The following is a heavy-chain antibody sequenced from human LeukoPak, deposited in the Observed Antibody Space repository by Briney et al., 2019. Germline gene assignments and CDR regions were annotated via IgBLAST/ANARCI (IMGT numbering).Heavy chain of an antibody. CDR1: GFSLSTSGVG. CDR3: AHRLRGSRFDP. V-gene: IGHV2-5*02. Sequence: ESGPTLVKPTQTLTLTCTFSGFSLSTSGVGVGWIRQPPGKALEWLALIHWDDDKRYSPSLKSRLTITKDTSENQVVLTMTNMDPVGTATYYCAHRLRGSRFDPWGQGTLVTVSS. J-gene: IGHJ5*02. D-gene: IGHD5-12*01. CDR2: IHWDDDK.